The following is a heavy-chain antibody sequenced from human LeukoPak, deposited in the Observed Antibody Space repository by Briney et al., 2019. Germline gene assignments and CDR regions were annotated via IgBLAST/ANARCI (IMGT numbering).Heavy chain of an antibody. CDR1: GGSFSGYY. Sequence: SETLSLTCAVYGGSFSGYYWSWIRQPPGKGLEWIGEINHSGSTNYNPPLKSRVTISVDTSKNQFSLKLSSVTAADTAVYYCARGKAGYCSSTSCHLKWFDPWGQGTLVTVSS. D-gene: IGHD2-2*01. CDR3: ARGKAGYCSSTSCHLKWFDP. CDR2: INHSGST. V-gene: IGHV4-34*01. J-gene: IGHJ5*02.